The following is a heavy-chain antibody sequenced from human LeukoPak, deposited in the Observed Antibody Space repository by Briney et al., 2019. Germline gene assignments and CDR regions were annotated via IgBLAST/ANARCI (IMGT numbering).Heavy chain of an antibody. CDR2: IGINTL. V-gene: IGHV3-23*01. J-gene: IGHJ4*02. Sequence: GGSLRLSCTASGFIFSAYEMIWVRQAPGKGLECISYIGINTLYYADSVKGRFTISRDNSKNTLYLQMNSLRAEDTAIYYCAKEYTGTFSPFPSYFDNWGQGTLVTVSS. CDR1: GFIFSAYE. CDR3: AKEYTGTFSPFPSYFDN. D-gene: IGHD1-26*01.